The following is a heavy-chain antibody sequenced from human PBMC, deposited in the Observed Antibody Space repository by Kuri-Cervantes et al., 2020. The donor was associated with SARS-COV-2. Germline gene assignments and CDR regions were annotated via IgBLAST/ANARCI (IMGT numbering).Heavy chain of an antibody. CDR3: ARDLGGYFDY. V-gene: IGHV3-21*01. CDR2: ISSSSSYI. Sequence: GESLKISCAASGFTFSSYSMNWVRQAPGKGLEWVSSISSSSSYIYYADSVKGRFTISRDNAKNSLYLQMNSLRDEDTAVYYCARDLGGYFDYWGQGTLVTVSS. CDR1: GFTFSSYS. J-gene: IGHJ4*02. D-gene: IGHD3-16*01.